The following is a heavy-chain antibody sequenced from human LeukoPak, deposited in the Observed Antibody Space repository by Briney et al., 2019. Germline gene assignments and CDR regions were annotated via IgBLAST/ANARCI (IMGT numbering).Heavy chain of an antibody. D-gene: IGHD2-15*01. CDR2: IYYSGST. CDR3: ARRYCSGGSCFNDY. V-gene: IGHV4-59*01. CDR1: GGSISSYY. J-gene: IGHJ4*02. Sequence: SETLSLTCTASGGSISSYYWSWIRQPPGKGLEWIGYIYYSGSTNYNPSLKSRVTISVDTSKNQFSLKLSSVTAADTAVYYCARRYCSGGSCFNDYWGQGTLVTVSS.